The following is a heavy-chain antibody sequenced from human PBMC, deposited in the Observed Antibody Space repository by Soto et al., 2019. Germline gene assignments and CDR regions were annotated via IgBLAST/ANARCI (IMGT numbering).Heavy chain of an antibody. J-gene: IGHJ4*02. CDR1: GYAFTSYG. CDR2: IAPHSGRT. D-gene: IGHD3-10*01. Sequence: QVQLVQSGPEVKNPGASVRVSCVASGYAFTSYGVNWVRQAPGQGLEWMGCIAPHSGRTTYLPKFQGRVTMTADVSTNTAYIDQRSLKSDDTGIYFCARAATGSSQSAYWGQGTVVTVSS. CDR3: ARAATGSSQSAY. V-gene: IGHV1-18*04.